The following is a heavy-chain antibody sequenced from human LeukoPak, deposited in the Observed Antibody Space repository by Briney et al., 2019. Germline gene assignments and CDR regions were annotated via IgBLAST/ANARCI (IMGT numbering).Heavy chain of an antibody. CDR2: IYYSGST. Sequence: SETLSLTCAVYGGSFSGYYWSWIRQHPGKGLEWIGYIYYSGSTYYNPSLKSRVTISVDTSKNQFSLKLSSVTAADTAVYYCARALNCGGDCYTYNWFDPWGQGTLVTVSS. D-gene: IGHD2-21*02. J-gene: IGHJ5*02. V-gene: IGHV4-31*11. CDR3: ARALNCGGDCYTYNWFDP. CDR1: GGSFSGYY.